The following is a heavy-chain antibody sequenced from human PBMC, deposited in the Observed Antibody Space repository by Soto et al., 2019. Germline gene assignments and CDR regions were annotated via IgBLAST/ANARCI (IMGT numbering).Heavy chain of an antibody. CDR1: GFTFSDYY. V-gene: IGHV3-11*05. J-gene: IGHJ5*02. CDR2: ISGSSRYT. Sequence: GSLRLSCAASGFTFSDYYMSWIRQAPGKGLEWVSYISGSSRYTNYGDSVKGRFTVSRDNAKNSLYLQLDSLRAEDTAVYFCVRGGGGGLFDPWGQGTMVTVSS. D-gene: IGHD2-15*01. CDR3: VRGGGGGLFDP.